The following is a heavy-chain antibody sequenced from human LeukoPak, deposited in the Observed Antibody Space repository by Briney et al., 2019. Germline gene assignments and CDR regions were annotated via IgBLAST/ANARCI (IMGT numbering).Heavy chain of an antibody. V-gene: IGHV3-33*01. CDR1: GFTFSDYG. CDR2: IWYDGGKK. Sequence: GGSLRLSCAASGFTFSDYGMYWVRQAPGKGLEWVALIWYDGGKKYYIDSVRGRFTISRDNSKNTLYLQMDSLRAEDTAVYYCARSLNDILTGYYIVPDYWGQGTLVTVSS. D-gene: IGHD3-9*01. CDR3: ARSLNDILTGYYIVPDY. J-gene: IGHJ4*02.